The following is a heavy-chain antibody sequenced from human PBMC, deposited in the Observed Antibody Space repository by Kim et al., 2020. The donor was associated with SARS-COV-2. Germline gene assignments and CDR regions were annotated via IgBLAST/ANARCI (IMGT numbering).Heavy chain of an antibody. CDR1: GYTFTSYG. D-gene: IGHD1-26*01. V-gene: IGHV1-18*04. CDR2: ISAYNGNT. J-gene: IGHJ4*02. Sequence: ASVKVSCKASGYTFTSYGISWVRQAPGQGLEWMGWISAYNGNTNYAQKLQGRVTMTTDTSTSTAYMELRSLRSDDTAVYYCARSRGNHIVGADPGFDYWGQGTLVTVSS. CDR3: ARSRGNHIVGADPGFDY.